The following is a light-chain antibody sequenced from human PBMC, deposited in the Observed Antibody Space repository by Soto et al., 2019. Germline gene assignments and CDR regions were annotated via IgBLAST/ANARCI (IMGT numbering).Light chain of an antibody. CDR3: LLYYGGQLGV. CDR1: TGAVTSGYY. CDR2: STN. Sequence: QAVVTQEPSLTVSPGGTVTLTCASSTGAVTSGYYPNWFQQKPGQAPRALIYSTNNKYSWTPARFSGSLLGGKAALTLSGVQTEDEADDYCLLYYGGQLGVFGGGTNLTVL. V-gene: IGLV7-43*01. J-gene: IGLJ2*01.